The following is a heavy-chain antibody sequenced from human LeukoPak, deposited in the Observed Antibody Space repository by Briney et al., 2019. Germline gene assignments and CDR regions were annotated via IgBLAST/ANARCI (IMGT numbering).Heavy chain of an antibody. CDR3: AKDLRGTMVRGVIGY. V-gene: IGHV3-23*01. Sequence: GGSLRLSCAASGFTFSSYAMSWVRQAPGKGLEWVSAISGSGGGTYYADSVKGRFTISRDNSKNTLYLQMNSLRAEDTAVYYCAKDLRGTMVRGVIGYWGQGTLVTVSS. J-gene: IGHJ4*02. D-gene: IGHD3-10*01. CDR2: ISGSGGGT. CDR1: GFTFSSYA.